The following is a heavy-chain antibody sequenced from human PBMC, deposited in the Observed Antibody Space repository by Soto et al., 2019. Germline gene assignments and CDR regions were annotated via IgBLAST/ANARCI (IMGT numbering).Heavy chain of an antibody. V-gene: IGHV4-39*01. Sequence: SETLSLTCTVSGGSISSSSYYWGWIRQPPGKGLEWIGSIYYSGSTYYNPSLKSRVTISVDTSKNQFSLKLSSVTAADTAGYYCARQGMVVVWGYNWFDPWGQGTLVTVSS. CDR2: IYYSGST. CDR1: GGSISSSSYY. D-gene: IGHD2-15*01. J-gene: IGHJ5*02. CDR3: ARQGMVVVWGYNWFDP.